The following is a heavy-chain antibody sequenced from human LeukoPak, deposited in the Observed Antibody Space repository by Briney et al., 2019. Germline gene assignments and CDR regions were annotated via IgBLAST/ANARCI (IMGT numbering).Heavy chain of an antibody. J-gene: IGHJ4*02. CDR2: ISSSSRTI. V-gene: IGHV3-48*01. CDR3: ARDLGSIAEAGILAAPRHADDDS. CDR1: GFTFSSYS. Sequence: GGSLRLSCAASGFTFSSYSMNWVRQAPGKGLEWVSFISSSSRTIYYADSVKGRFTISRDNAKKSLLLQMSSLRAEDTAVYYCARDLGSIAEAGILAAPRHADDDSWGQGTLVTVSS. D-gene: IGHD6-13*01.